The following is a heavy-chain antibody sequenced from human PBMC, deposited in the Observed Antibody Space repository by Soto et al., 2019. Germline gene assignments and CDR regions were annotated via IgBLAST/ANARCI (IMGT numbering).Heavy chain of an antibody. CDR1: GYTFPNYG. CDR2: ISPYRDNT. CDR3: ARDLDGSGSYYTDY. V-gene: IGHV1-18*01. Sequence: QVQLVQSGAEVKKPGASVKVSCKASGYTFPNYGISWVRQAPGQGLEWMGWISPYRDNTNYAQKLQGRVTMTTDTSTNTAYMELRSLRSDDTAMYYCARDLDGSGSYYTDYWGQGTLVTVSS. J-gene: IGHJ4*02. D-gene: IGHD3-10*01.